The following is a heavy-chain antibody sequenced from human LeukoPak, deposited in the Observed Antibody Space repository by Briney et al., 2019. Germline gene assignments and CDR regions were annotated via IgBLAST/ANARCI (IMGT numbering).Heavy chain of an antibody. CDR3: AREFTMFIDY. CDR2: ISYDGSNK. V-gene: IGHV3-30-3*01. Sequence: GGPLRLSCAASGFTFSSYAMHWVRQAPGKGLEWVAVISYDGSNKYYADSVKGRFTISRDNSKNTLYLQMNSLRAEDTAVYYCAREFTMFIDYWGQGTLVTVSS. J-gene: IGHJ4*02. D-gene: IGHD3-10*02. CDR1: GFTFSSYA.